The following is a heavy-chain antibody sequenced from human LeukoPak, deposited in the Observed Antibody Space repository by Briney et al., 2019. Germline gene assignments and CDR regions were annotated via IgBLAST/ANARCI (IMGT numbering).Heavy chain of an antibody. CDR2: VKQDESSK. J-gene: IGHJ4*02. V-gene: IGHV3-7*01. D-gene: IGHD4-23*01. CDR3: VRDYDGDLDY. Sequence: GGSLRLSCAASGFTFSHYWMAWVRQAPGKGPEWVANVKQDESSKFYADSVKGRFTISRDNAENSLYLQMNGLRVEDTALYYCVRDYDGDLDYWGQGTLVTVSS. CDR1: GFTFSHYW.